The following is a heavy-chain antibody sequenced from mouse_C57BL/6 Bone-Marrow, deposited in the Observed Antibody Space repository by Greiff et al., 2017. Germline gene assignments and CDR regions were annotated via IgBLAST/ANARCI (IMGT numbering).Heavy chain of an antibody. Sequence: QVQLQQSGAELVKPGASVKMSCKASGYTFTSYWITWVKQRPGQGLEWIGDIYPGSGSTNYNEKFKSKATLTVDTSSSTAYMQLSSLTSEDSAVYYCARKENPYAMDYWGQGTSVTVSS. CDR3: ARKENPYAMDY. CDR1: GYTFTSYW. V-gene: IGHV1-55*01. J-gene: IGHJ4*01. CDR2: IYPGSGST.